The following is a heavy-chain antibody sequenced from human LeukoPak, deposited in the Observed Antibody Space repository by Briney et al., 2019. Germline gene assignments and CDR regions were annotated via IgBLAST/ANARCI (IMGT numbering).Heavy chain of an antibody. J-gene: IGHJ4*02. CDR3: ARDEDIRQWREGIAAAVDY. V-gene: IGHV3-7*01. Sequence: PGGSLRLSCAASGFTFSSYWMSWVRQAPGKGLEWVANIKQDGSEKYYVDSVKGRFTISRDNAKNSLYLQMNSLRAKDTAVYYCARDEDIRQWREGIAAAVDYWGQGTLVTVSS. D-gene: IGHD6-13*01. CDR2: IKQDGSEK. CDR1: GFTFSSYW.